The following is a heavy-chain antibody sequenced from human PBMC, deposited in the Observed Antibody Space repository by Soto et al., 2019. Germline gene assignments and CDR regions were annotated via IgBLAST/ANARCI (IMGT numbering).Heavy chain of an antibody. J-gene: IGHJ3*02. CDR3: AREAIVAAASDAFDI. D-gene: IGHD6-13*01. CDR1: GGTFSSYA. V-gene: IGHV1-69*13. Sequence: ASVKVSCKASGGTFSSYAISWVRQAPGQGLEWMGGIIPIFGTANYAQKFQGRVTITADESTSTAYMELSSLRSEDTAVYYCAREAIVAAASDAFDIWGQGTMVTVSS. CDR2: IIPIFGTA.